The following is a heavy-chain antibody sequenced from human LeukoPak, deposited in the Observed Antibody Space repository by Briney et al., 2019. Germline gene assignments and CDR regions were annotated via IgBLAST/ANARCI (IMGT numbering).Heavy chain of an antibody. V-gene: IGHV1-2*02. J-gene: IGHJ4*02. CDR2: INPNSGDT. CDR1: GGTFSSYA. D-gene: IGHD3-10*01. Sequence: ASVKVSCKASGGTFSSYAISWVRQAPGQGLEWMGWINPNSGDTNYAQKFQGRVTMTRDTSISTAYMELSSLRYDDTAVYYCASRGGSGKYDFDFWGRGTLVTVSS. CDR3: ASRGGSGKYDFDF.